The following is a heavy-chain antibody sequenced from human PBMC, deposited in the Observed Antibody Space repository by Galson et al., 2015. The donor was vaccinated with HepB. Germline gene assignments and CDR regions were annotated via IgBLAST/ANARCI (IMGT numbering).Heavy chain of an antibody. Sequence: SLRLSCAASGFTFSSYWMSWVRQAPGKGLEWVANIKQDGSEKYYVDSVKGRFTISRDNAKNSLYLQMNSLRAEDTAVYYCASRGYCSSTSCDYYYYMDVWGKGTTVTVSS. CDR1: GFTFSSYW. CDR3: ASRGYCSSTSCDYYYYMDV. CDR2: IKQDGSEK. J-gene: IGHJ6*03. V-gene: IGHV3-7*01. D-gene: IGHD2-2*01.